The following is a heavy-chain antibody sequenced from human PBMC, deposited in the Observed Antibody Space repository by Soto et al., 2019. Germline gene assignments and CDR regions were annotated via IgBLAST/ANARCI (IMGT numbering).Heavy chain of an antibody. V-gene: IGHV3-30-3*01. D-gene: IGHD1-26*01. J-gene: IGHJ5*02. CDR3: ARERDWELLTERYNWFDP. CDR1: GFTFSSYA. CDR2: ISYDGSNK. Sequence: QVQLVESGGGVVQPGRSLRLSCAASGFTFSSYAMHWVRQAPGKGLEWVAVISYDGSNKYYADSVKGRFTISRDNSKNTLYLQMNSLRAEDTAVYYCARERDWELLTERYNWFDPWGHGTLVTVSS.